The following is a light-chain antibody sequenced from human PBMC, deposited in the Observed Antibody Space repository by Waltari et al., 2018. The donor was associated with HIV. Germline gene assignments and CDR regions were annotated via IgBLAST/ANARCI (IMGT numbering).Light chain of an antibody. CDR3: QSADNGGMYYV. Sequence: YELTQPPSVSVSPGQTARITCSGAVLPTHFVYWHQQRPGQAPVLVIYKDNKRPSGIPERFSGSRSGTIVTLTITGVQAEDEADYYCQSADNGGMYYVFGSGTKVTVL. V-gene: IGLV3-25*03. J-gene: IGLJ1*01. CDR2: KDN. CDR1: VLPTHF.